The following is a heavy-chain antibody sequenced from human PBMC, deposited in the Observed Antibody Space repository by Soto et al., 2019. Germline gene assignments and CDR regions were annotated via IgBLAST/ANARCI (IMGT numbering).Heavy chain of an antibody. V-gene: IGHV3-23*01. Sequence: GGSLRLSCAASGFTFSSYAMSWVRQAPGKGLEWVSAISGSGGSTYYADSVKGRFTISRDNSKNTLYLQMNGLRAEDTAVYYCAKDGTGYYPGDRAAFDIWGQGTMVTVSS. D-gene: IGHD3-9*01. J-gene: IGHJ3*02. CDR3: AKDGTGYYPGDRAAFDI. CDR2: ISGSGGST. CDR1: GFTFSSYA.